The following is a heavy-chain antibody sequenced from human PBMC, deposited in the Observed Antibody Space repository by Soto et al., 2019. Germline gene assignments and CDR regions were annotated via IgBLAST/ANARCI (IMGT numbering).Heavy chain of an antibody. J-gene: IGHJ4*02. CDR1: GGTFSTFG. D-gene: IGHD4-17*01. CDR3: AKSAPMDAGDKYYYDF. V-gene: IGHV1-69*13. Sequence: SVKVSCKASGGTFSTFGISWVRQAPGQGLEWMGGIIPFFGTARYSQKFEDRITITADESTNTVYMDLRSLTSGDTAIYYCAKSAPMDAGDKYYYDFWGQGALVTVSS. CDR2: IIPFFGTA.